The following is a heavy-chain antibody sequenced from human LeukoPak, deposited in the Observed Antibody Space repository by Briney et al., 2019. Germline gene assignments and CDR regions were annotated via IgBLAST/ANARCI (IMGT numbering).Heavy chain of an antibody. CDR3: GRVGGDCSGASCYTY. D-gene: IGHD2-15*01. Sequence: PSETLSLTCAVSDYSISSGYYWGWIRRTPGKGLEWIGSIYRSGSTSYNPSLKSRVTISLDTPKNQFSLKLSSVTAADTAMYYCGRVGGDCSGASCYTYWGQGTLVTVSS. V-gene: IGHV4-38-2*01. CDR1: DYSISSGYY. CDR2: IYRSGST. J-gene: IGHJ4*02.